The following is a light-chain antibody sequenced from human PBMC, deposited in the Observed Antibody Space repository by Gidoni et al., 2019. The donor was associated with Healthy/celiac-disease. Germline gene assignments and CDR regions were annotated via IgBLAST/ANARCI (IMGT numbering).Light chain of an antibody. J-gene: IGLJ2*01. Sequence: SALTQPPSASGSPGQSVTISCTGTSRDVGGYNYVSWYQQHPGKAPKLMIYEVSKRPSGVPDSFSGSKSGNTASLTVSGLQAEDEAEYYGSSYAGSNKVVFGGGTKLTVL. V-gene: IGLV2-8*01. CDR3: SSYAGSNKVV. CDR1: SRDVGGYNY. CDR2: EVS.